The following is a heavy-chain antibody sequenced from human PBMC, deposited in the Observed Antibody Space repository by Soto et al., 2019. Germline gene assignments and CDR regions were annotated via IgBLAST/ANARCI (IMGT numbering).Heavy chain of an antibody. J-gene: IGHJ3*02. D-gene: IGHD6-6*01. CDR1: GGSISSGGYY. CDR3: AREKRLAARNAFDI. V-gene: IGHV4-31*03. CDR2: IYYSGST. Sequence: QVQLQESGPGLVKPSQTLSLTCTVSGGSISSGGYYWSWIRQHPGKGLEWIGYIYYSGSTYYNPSLKSRVTISVDTSKNQFSLKLSSVTAADTAVYYCAREKRLAARNAFDIWGQGTMVTVSS.